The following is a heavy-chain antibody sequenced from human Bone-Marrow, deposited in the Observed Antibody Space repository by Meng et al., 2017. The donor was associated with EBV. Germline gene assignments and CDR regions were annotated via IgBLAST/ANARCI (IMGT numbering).Heavy chain of an antibody. CDR3: ARGMVRDHLGY. V-gene: IGHV3-21*01. Sequence: EVQLVESGXXLVMPGGGLRLSCAASGFTFSSYSMNWVRQAPGKGLESVSSISSSSSYIYYADSVKGRFTISRDNAKNSLYLQMNSLRAEDTAVYYCARGMVRDHLGYWGQGTLGTVSS. D-gene: IGHD3-10*01. CDR2: ISSSSSYI. CDR1: GFTFSSYS. J-gene: IGHJ4*02.